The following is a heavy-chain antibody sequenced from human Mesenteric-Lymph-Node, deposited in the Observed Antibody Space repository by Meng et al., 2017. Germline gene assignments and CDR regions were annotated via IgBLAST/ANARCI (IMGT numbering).Heavy chain of an antibody. CDR1: GYIFSSRG. CDR3: ARDRFLEWLLYPYYGMDV. Sequence: GGSLRLSCVGSGYIFSSRGMHWVRQAPGKGLEWVSYISSSGSTIYYADSVKGRFTISRDNAKNSLYLQMNSLRAEDTAVYYCARDRFLEWLLYPYYGMDVWGQGTTVTVSS. V-gene: IGHV3-48*04. CDR2: ISSSGSTI. D-gene: IGHD3-3*01. J-gene: IGHJ6*02.